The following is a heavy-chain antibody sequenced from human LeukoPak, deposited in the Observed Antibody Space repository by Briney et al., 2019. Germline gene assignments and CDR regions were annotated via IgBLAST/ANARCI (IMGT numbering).Heavy chain of an antibody. CDR2: IGDNGGDT. CDR1: GFTFNNYP. Sequence: GGSLRLSCAASGFTFNNYPMSWVRQAPGKGLDWVSAIGDNGGDTKYADSVKGRFTISRDNSKNTLYLQMNSLRAEDTAVYYCARDNQIAAAGTLDYWGQGTLVTVSS. J-gene: IGHJ4*02. CDR3: ARDNQIAAAGTLDY. V-gene: IGHV3-23*01. D-gene: IGHD6-13*01.